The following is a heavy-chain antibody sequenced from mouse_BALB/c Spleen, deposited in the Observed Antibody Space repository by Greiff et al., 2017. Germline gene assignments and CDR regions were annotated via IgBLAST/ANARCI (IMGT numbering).Heavy chain of an antibody. CDR1: GFSLTSYG. J-gene: IGHJ4*01. V-gene: IGHV2-9*02. CDR2: IWAGGST. D-gene: IGHD1-1*01. CDR3: ARKRAYYIYAMDY. Sequence: VKLQESGPGLVAPSQSLSITCTVSGFSLTSYGVHWVRQPPGKGLEWLGVIWAGGSTNYNSALMSRLSISKDNSKSQVFLKMNSLQTDDTAMYYCARKRAYYIYAMDYWGQGTSVTVSS.